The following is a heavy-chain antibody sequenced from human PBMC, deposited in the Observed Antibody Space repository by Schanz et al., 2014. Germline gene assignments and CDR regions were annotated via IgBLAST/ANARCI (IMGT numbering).Heavy chain of an antibody. CDR1: GYNITSND. V-gene: IGHV1-8*01. D-gene: IGHD6-19*01. J-gene: IGHJ6*03. CDR3: ARLGTGMAVAGSVIDSYYYYMDV. CDR2: MNPNSSNT. Sequence: QVQLVQSGAEVKKPGASVKVSCKASGYNITSNDVTWVRQATGQGLEWMGWMNPNSSNTGYAQKFQGRVTMTRNTSISTAYMELSSLRSEDTAVYYCARLGTGMAVAGSVIDSYYYYMDVWGEGTTVTVSS.